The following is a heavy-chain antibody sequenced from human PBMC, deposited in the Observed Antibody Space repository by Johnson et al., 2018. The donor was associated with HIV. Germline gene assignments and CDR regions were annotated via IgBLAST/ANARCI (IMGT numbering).Heavy chain of an antibody. J-gene: IGHJ3*02. V-gene: IGHV3-23*04. CDR1: GFAFSSYA. D-gene: IGHD6-13*01. CDR3: AKGRYSSSWYLAGAFDI. CDR2: ISGSGGST. Sequence: VQLVESGGGVVQPGGSLRLSCAASGFAFSSYAMTWVRQAPGTGLEWVSTISGSGGSTYYVDSVNSQFTISRDNYKNTLYLQMNSLRSEDTAIYYCAKGRYSSSWYLAGAFDIWGQGTMVTVSS.